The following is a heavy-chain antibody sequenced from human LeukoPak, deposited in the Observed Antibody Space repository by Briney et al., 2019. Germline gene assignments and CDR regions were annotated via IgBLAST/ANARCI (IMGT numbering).Heavy chain of an antibody. CDR3: ARDYYDILTGSNAFDI. Sequence: ASVKVSCKASGYTFTSYGISWVRQAPGQGLEWMGWISAYNGNTNYAQKLQGRVTMTTDTSTSTAYMELRSLRSDDTAVYYCARDYYDILTGSNAFDIWGQGTMVTVSS. D-gene: IGHD3-9*01. CDR1: GYTFTSYG. J-gene: IGHJ3*02. V-gene: IGHV1-18*01. CDR2: ISAYNGNT.